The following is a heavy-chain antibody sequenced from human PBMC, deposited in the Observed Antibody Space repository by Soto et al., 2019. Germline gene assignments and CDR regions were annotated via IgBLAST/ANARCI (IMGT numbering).Heavy chain of an antibody. J-gene: IGHJ5*02. V-gene: IGHV1-3*01. CDR1: GYTFTRYT. CDR3: ARGIATGQLDP. D-gene: IGHD2-15*01. CDR2: INPDNGNT. Sequence: VKVSCKASGYTFTRYTMNWVRQAPGQRLEWMGWINPDNGNTKSSQKFQDRVIITRDTSASTAYMDLSSLRSEDTAVYYCARGIATGQLDPWGQGTLGTASS.